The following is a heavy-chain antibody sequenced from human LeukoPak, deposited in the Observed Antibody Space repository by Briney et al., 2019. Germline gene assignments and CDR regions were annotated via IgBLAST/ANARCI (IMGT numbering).Heavy chain of an antibody. CDR2: IYYSGGT. V-gene: IGHV4-39*02. D-gene: IGHD3-9*01. CDR1: GGSISNSSRYY. CDR3: ARLLTRLNYFDP. Sequence: SETLSLTCIVSGGSISNSSRYYWVWIRQPPGKGLEWIGSIYYSGGTYYNPSLRSRVTISVDTSKNHFSLKLSSVTAADTAVYYCARLLTRLNYFDPWGQGTLVTVSS. J-gene: IGHJ5*02.